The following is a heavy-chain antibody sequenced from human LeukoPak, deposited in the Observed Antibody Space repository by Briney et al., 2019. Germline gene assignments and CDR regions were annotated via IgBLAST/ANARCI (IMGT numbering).Heavy chain of an antibody. CDR3: ARVYYNSSGYPGY. J-gene: IGHJ4*02. CDR2: ISSSSSYI. V-gene: IGHV3-21*01. Sequence: GGSLRLSCAASGFTFSSYSMNWVRQAPGKGLGWVSSISSSSSYIYYADSVKGRFTISRDNAKNSLYLQMNSLRAEDTAVYYCARVYYNSSGYPGYWGQGTLVTVSS. CDR1: GFTFSSYS. D-gene: IGHD3-22*01.